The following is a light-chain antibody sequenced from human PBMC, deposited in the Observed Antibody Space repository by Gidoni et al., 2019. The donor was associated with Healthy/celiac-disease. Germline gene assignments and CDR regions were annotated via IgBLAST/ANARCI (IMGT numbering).Light chain of an antibody. CDR1: KLGDKY. CDR3: QAWDSSNVV. V-gene: IGLV3-1*01. CDR2: HDS. Sequence: SYELTQRHSVSVSPGQTASMTCSGDKLGDKYACWYQQKPGQSPVLVIYHDSKRPSGIPGRFSGSNSGNTATLTISGTQAMDEAVYYCQAWDSSNVVFGGGTKLTVL. J-gene: IGLJ2*01.